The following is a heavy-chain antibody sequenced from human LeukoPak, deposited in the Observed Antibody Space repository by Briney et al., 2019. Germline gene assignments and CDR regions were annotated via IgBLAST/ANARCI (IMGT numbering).Heavy chain of an antibody. J-gene: IGHJ4*02. CDR3: ARDRGDGYNSPLDY. CDR1: GFTFSSYS. D-gene: IGHD5-24*01. Sequence: GGSLRLSCAASGFTFSSYSMNWVRQAPGKGLEWVSSISSSSSYIYYADSVKGRFTISGDNAKNSLYLQMNSLRAEDTAVYYCARDRGDGYNSPLDYWGQGTLVTVSS. CDR2: ISSSSSYI. V-gene: IGHV3-21*01.